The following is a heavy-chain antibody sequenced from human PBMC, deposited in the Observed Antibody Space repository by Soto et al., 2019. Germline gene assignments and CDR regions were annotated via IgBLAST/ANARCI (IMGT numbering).Heavy chain of an antibody. V-gene: IGHV3-74*01. J-gene: IGHJ1*01. CDR2: ISNDGSST. CDR3: ARLPNKSPQN. CDR1: GCTFSSYW. Sequence: EVQLMESGGGLVQPGGSLRLSCVASGCTFSSYWMHWVRQAPRKGLVWVSSISNDGSSTSYADPVKGRFTISRDNAKNTLYLQMNSLRAEDTAVYYRARLPNKSPQNWGQGTLVIVSP.